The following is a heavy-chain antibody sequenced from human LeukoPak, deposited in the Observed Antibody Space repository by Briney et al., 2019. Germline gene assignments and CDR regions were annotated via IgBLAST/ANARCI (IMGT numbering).Heavy chain of an antibody. J-gene: IGHJ4*02. D-gene: IGHD2-2*01. Sequence: GGSLRLSCAASGFTFSSYAMSWVRQAPGKGLEWGSAISGSGGSTYYADSVKGRFTISRDNSKNTLYLQMNSLRAEDTAVYYCEKERYIVVVPAAMVDYWGQGTLVTVSS. CDR1: GFTFSSYA. CDR2: ISGSGGST. CDR3: EKERYIVVVPAAMVDY. V-gene: IGHV3-23*01.